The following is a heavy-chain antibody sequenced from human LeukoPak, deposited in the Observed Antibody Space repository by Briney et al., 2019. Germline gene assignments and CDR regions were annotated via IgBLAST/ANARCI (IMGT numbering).Heavy chain of an antibody. CDR2: IKQDGSKK. Sequence: GGSLRLSGVASGFPFSSYWMTWVRQAPGKGLEWVANIKQDGSKKSYVDSVKGRFTISRDNAKNSLYLQMNSLRAKDTAIYYCTRVGYIDEGIDYWGQGTLVTVSS. CDR1: GFPFSSYW. J-gene: IGHJ4*02. CDR3: TRVGYIDEGIDY. D-gene: IGHD5-24*01. V-gene: IGHV3-7*04.